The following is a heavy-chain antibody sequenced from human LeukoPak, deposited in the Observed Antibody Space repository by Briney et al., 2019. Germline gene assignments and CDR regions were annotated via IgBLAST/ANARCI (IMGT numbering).Heavy chain of an antibody. Sequence: SQTLSLTCTVSGVSISSGSYYWSWIRQPAGKGLEWIGRIYTSGSTNYNPSLKSRVTISVDTSKNQFSLKLSSVTAADTAVYYCARASLGSSWYGYFDYWGQGTLVTVSS. D-gene: IGHD6-13*01. V-gene: IGHV4-61*02. CDR1: GVSISSGSYY. J-gene: IGHJ4*02. CDR2: IYTSGST. CDR3: ARASLGSSWYGYFDY.